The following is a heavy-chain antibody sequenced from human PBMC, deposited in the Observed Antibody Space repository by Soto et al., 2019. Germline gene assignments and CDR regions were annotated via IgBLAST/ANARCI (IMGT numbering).Heavy chain of an antibody. CDR1: GFTFSSYA. CDR2: ISYDGSNK. CDR3: AREGRLAYYGMDV. V-gene: IGHV3-30-3*01. D-gene: IGHD3-22*01. J-gene: IGHJ6*02. Sequence: QVQLVESGGGVVQPGRSLRLSCAASGFTFSSYAMHWVRQAPGKGLEWVAVISYDGSNKYYADSVKGRFTISRDNSKNTLYLQINSLRAEDTAVYYCAREGRLAYYGMDVWGQGTTVTVSS.